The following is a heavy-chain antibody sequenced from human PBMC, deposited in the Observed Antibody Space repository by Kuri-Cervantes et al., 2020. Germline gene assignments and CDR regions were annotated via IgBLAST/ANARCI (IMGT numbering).Heavy chain of an antibody. V-gene: IGHV3-7*01. CDR3: ARIRIAVAGTFDY. CDR2: IKQDGSEK. D-gene: IGHD6-19*01. J-gene: IGHJ4*02. Sequence: GESLKISCAASGFTFSSYWMSWARQAPGKGLEWVANIKQDGSEKYYVDSVKGRFTISRDNAKNSLYLQMNSLRAEDTAVYYCARIRIAVAGTFDYWGQGTLVTVSS. CDR1: GFTFSSYW.